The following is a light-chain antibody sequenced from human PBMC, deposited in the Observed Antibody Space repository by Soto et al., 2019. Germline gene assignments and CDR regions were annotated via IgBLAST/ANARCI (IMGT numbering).Light chain of an antibody. CDR3: LQHYRYPRT. J-gene: IGKJ1*01. Sequence: IQMTQSPSSLSASVGDRVTITCRASQSISSYLNWYQQKPGKAPKLLIYAASSLQSGVPSRFSGSGSGTEFTLTISSLQAEDFATYYCLQHYRYPRTFGQGTKVDI. V-gene: IGKV1-17*01. CDR1: QSISSY. CDR2: AAS.